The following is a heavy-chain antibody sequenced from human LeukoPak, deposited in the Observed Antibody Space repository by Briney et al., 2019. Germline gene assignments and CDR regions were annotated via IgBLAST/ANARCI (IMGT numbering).Heavy chain of an antibody. J-gene: IGHJ4*02. V-gene: IGHV3-23*01. CDR1: GFTFSSYA. CDR2: ISGSGGST. Sequence: GGSLRLSCAASGFTFSSYAMSWVRQAPGKGLEWVSAISGSGGSTYYADSVKGRFTISRDNSKNTLYLQMNSLRAEDTAVYYCAKVGSGYSSSWYPNTENLDYWGQGTLVTVSS. D-gene: IGHD6-13*01. CDR3: AKVGSGYSSSWYPNTENLDY.